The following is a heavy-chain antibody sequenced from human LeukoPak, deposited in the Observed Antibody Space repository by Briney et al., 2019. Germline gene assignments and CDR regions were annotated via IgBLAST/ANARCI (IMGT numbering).Heavy chain of an antibody. CDR3: VKATSTYGDSDL. CDR1: GGTFSSYA. Sequence: SVKVSCKASGGTFSSYAISWVRQAPGQGLEWMGGIIPIFGTANYAQKFQGRVTITADESTSTAYMELSSLRSEDTAVYYCVKATSTYGDSDLWGGGTLVTVSS. J-gene: IGHJ2*01. CDR2: IIPIFGTA. D-gene: IGHD4-17*01. V-gene: IGHV1-69*13.